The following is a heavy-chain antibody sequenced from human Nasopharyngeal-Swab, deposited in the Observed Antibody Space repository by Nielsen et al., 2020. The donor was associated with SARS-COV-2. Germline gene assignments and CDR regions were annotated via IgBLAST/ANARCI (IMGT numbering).Heavy chain of an antibody. D-gene: IGHD6-19*01. CDR1: GFTFGNYE. Sequence: GESLKISCEASGFTFGNYEMNWVRQAPGKGLEWVSYISTSGTTIHYADSVRGRFTISRDNAKKSLYLQMNSLRAEDTAVYYCARASRGWSWGQGTLVTVSS. CDR2: ISTSGTTI. CDR3: ARASRGWS. J-gene: IGHJ5*02. V-gene: IGHV3-48*03.